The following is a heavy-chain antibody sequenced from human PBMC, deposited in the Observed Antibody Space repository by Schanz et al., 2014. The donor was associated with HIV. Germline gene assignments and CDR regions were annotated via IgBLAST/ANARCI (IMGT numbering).Heavy chain of an antibody. CDR3: ARALTYRGYSSGWYVLDY. D-gene: IGHD6-19*01. CDR2: MSWNRRRI. CDR1: GFTFSTYA. J-gene: IGHJ4*02. V-gene: IGHV3-9*01. Sequence: EVQLVESGGRLVQPGGSLRLSCVASGFTFSTYAMHWVRQAPGKGLEWVSGMSWNRRRIGYGDAVKGRFTISRDNAKNSLYLQMNSLRDEDTAVYYCARALTYRGYSSGWYVLDYWGQGTLVTVSS.